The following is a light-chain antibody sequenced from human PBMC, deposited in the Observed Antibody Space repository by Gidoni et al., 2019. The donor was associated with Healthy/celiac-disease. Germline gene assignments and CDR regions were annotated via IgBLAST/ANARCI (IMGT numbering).Light chain of an antibody. CDR3: AAWDDSLNGQGV. Sequence: GQRVTISCSGSSSNIGRNTVNWYQQLPGTAPKLLIYSNNQRPSGVPDRFSGSKSGTSASLAISGLQSEDEADYYCAAWDDSLNGQGVFGGGTKLTVL. V-gene: IGLV1-44*01. CDR2: SNN. J-gene: IGLJ2*01. CDR1: SSNIGRNT.